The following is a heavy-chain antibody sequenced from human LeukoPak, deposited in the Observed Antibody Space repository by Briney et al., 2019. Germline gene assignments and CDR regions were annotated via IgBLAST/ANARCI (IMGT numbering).Heavy chain of an antibody. D-gene: IGHD5/OR15-5a*01. Sequence: SVKASGRPPEGTFSIYAIGWVRQAPGQGLDWMGGIIPMFGTANYAQKFQGRVTITTDESTSTTYMELSSLKSEDTPVYYCSRARGIYEGYFDLWGRGTLVTVSS. CDR1: EGTFSIYA. CDR2: IIPMFGTA. V-gene: IGHV1-69*05. J-gene: IGHJ2*01. CDR3: SRARGIYEGYFDL.